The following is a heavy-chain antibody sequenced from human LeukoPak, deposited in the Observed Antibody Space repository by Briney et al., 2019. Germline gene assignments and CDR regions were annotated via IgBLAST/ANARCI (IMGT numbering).Heavy chain of an antibody. V-gene: IGHV3-21*01. CDR3: AKDWAYSGNYYYFDY. CDR2: ISSSSSYL. CDR1: GFTFSSYS. D-gene: IGHD1-26*01. J-gene: IGHJ4*02. Sequence: PGGSLRLSCAASGFTFSSYSMNWVRQAPGKGLEWVSSISSSSSYLFFADSVKGRFTISRDNTKNSLYLQMNSLRAEDTAVYYCAKDWAYSGNYYYFDYWGQGTLVTVSS.